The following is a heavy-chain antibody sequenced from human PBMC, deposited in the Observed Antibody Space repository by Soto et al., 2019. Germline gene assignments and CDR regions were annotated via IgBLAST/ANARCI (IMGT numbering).Heavy chain of an antibody. CDR1: GGSLRAFGHF. J-gene: IGHJ5*01. V-gene: IGHV4-31*03. Sequence: PSETLSLTCTVSGGSLRAFGHFWTWIRQRPGRARGWIGYSTDTGVTYYGPSLQSRISISGDTSNNQFSLTLNSVTAAQTAAYYCATDCGGTQLNRFESWGQGTLVTVSS. D-gene: IGHD1-1*01. CDR2: STDTGVT. CDR3: ATDCGGTQLNRFES.